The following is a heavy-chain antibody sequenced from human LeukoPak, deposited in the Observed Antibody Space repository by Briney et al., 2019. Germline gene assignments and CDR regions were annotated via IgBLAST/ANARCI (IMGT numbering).Heavy chain of an antibody. J-gene: IGHJ6*03. D-gene: IGHD3-16*02. CDR2: IRNDGAKT. Sequence: GGSLRLSCVGSTFTFSDYGMHWVRQAPGKGLEWVVFIRNDGAKTYYADSAKGRFTISKDNSRNTLYLQMNSLTAEDTAVFYCAKDGVILAPGVYWYMDVWGRGTTVPVSS. CDR3: AKDGVILAPGVYWYMDV. CDR1: TFTFSDYG. V-gene: IGHV3-30*02.